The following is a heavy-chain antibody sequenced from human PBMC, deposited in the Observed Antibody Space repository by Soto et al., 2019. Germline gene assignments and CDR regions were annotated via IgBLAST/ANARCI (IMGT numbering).Heavy chain of an antibody. CDR2: IWYDGSNK. CDR3: ERDSHVGSGWQLTADY. V-gene: IGHV3-33*01. Sequence: PGGSLRLSCAASGFTFSSYGMHWVRQAPGKGLEWVAVIWYDGSNKYYAESVKGRFTISRDNSKNTLYLQMNSLRAEDTAVYYCERDSHVGSGWQLTADYWGQGTLVSASS. J-gene: IGHJ4*02. CDR1: GFTFSSYG. D-gene: IGHD6-19*01.